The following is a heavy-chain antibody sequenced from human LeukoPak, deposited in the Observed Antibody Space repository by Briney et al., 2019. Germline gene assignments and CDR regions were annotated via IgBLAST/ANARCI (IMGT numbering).Heavy chain of an antibody. CDR1: GCSISSYY. CDR2: IYYSGST. J-gene: IGHJ6*02. V-gene: IGHV4-59*08. D-gene: IGHD3-22*01. CDR3: ARFVVDYYYYGMDV. Sequence: SSETLSLTCTVSGCSISSYYWGWIRQPPGKGLGWIGYIYYSGSTNYNPSLKSPVTISVDTSKNQCSLKLSSVTAADTAVYYCARFVVDYYYYGMDVWGQGTTVTVSS.